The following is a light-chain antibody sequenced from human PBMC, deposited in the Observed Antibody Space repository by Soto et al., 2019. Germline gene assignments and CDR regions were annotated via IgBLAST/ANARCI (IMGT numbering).Light chain of an antibody. V-gene: IGKV1-8*01. CDR2: AAS. Sequence: AIRMTQSPSSFSESTEDRDTITCRASQGISSYLAWYQQKPGKAPKLLIYAASTLQSGVPSRFSGSGSGTDFTLTISCLQSEDFATYYCQQYYSYPWTFGQGTKVDIK. CDR3: QQYYSYPWT. CDR1: QGISSY. J-gene: IGKJ1*01.